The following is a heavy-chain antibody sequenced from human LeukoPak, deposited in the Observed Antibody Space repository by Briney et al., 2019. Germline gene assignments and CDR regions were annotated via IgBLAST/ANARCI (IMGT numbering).Heavy chain of an antibody. CDR1: GFTFSSYS. J-gene: IGHJ3*02. CDR3: ARTSSGYSATDAFDI. Sequence: GGSLRLSCAASGFTFSSYSMNWVRQAPGKGLEWVSSISSSSSYIYYADSVKGRFTISRDNAKNSLYLQMNSLRAEDTAVYYCARTSSGYSATDAFDIWGQGTMVTVSS. CDR2: ISSSSSYI. V-gene: IGHV3-21*01. D-gene: IGHD3-22*01.